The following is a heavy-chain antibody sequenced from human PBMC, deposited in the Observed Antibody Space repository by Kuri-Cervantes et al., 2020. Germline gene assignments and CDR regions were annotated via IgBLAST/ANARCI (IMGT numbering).Heavy chain of an antibody. CDR3: AIVPAAHPQVSWFDP. V-gene: IGHV1-69*13. D-gene: IGHD2-2*01. CDR2: IIPIFGTA. Sequence: SVKVSCKASGYTFTGYYMHWVRQAPGQGLEWMGGIIPIFGTANYAQKFQGRVTITAGESTSTAYMELSSLRSEDTAVYYCAIVPAAHPQVSWFDPWGQGTLVTVSS. J-gene: IGHJ5*02. CDR1: GYTFTGYY.